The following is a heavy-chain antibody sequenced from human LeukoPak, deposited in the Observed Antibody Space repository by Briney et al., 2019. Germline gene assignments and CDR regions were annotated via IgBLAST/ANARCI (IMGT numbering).Heavy chain of an antibody. D-gene: IGHD3-22*01. CDR3: ARVDYYDSLQGNWFDP. J-gene: IGHJ5*02. CDR2: INPNSGGT. Sequence: ASVKVSCKASGYTFTGYYMHWVRQAPGQGLEWMGWINPNSGGTNYAQKFQGRVTMTRDTSISTAYMELSGLRSEDTAVYYRARVDYYDSLQGNWFDPWGQGTLVTVSS. CDR1: GYTFTGYY. V-gene: IGHV1-2*02.